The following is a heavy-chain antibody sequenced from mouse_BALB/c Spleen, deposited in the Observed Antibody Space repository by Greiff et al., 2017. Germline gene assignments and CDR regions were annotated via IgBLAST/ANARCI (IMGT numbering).Heavy chain of an antibody. J-gene: IGHJ2*01. D-gene: IGHD2-14*01. V-gene: IGHV1-7*01. CDR1: GYTFTSYW. CDR3: ARRNYRYDEENFDY. Sequence: VQLQESGAELAKPGASVKMSCKASGYTFTSYWMHWVKQRPGQGLEWIGYINPSTGYTEYNQKFKDKATLTADKSSSTAYMQLSSLTSEDSAVYYCARRNYRYDEENFDYWGQGTTLTVAS. CDR2: INPSTGYT.